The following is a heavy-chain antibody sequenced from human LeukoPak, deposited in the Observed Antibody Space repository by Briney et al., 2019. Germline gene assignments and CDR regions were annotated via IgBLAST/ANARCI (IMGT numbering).Heavy chain of an antibody. D-gene: IGHD3-3*01. J-gene: IGHJ4*02. CDR2: IYYSGSS. CDR1: GGSISSGGYY. Sequence: MASQTLSLTCTVSGGSISSGGYYWSWIRQHPGKGLEWFGYIYYSGSSYYSPSHKSRVTISVDTSKNQFSLKLRSVTAADTAVYYCARTTHVDYDFWSGPATYYFDYWGQGTLVTVSS. V-gene: IGHV4-31*03. CDR3: ARTTHVDYDFWSGPATYYFDY.